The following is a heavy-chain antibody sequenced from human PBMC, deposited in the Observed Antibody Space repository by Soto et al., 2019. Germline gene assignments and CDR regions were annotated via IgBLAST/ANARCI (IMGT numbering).Heavy chain of an antibody. V-gene: IGHV3-7*01. CDR3: ARTRVRYFDWPDRSNYYWFDP. CDR1: GFTFSSYW. CDR2: IKQDGSEK. Sequence: EVQLVESGGGLVQPGGSLRLSCAASGFTFSSYWMSWVRQAPGKGLEWVANIKQDGSEKYYVDSVKGRFTISRDNAKNSLYLQMNSLRAEDTAVYYCARTRVRYFDWPDRSNYYWFDPWGQGTLVTVSS. D-gene: IGHD3-9*01. J-gene: IGHJ5*02.